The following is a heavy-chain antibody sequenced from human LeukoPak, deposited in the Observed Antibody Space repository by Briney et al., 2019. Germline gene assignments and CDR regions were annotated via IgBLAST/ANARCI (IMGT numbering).Heavy chain of an antibody. V-gene: IGHV4-59*08. CDR1: GGSISGYY. D-gene: IGHD1-14*01. J-gene: IGHJ4*02. Sequence: LETLSVTCTVSGGSISGYYWTWIRQPPGKGLQWIGYMYYSGRNNYNPSLKSRVTIFLDTSKNHFSLKLTSVTASDTAVYYCARLAGNGFHPRPDYWGQGTLVTVSS. CDR3: ARLAGNGFHPRPDY. CDR2: MYYSGRN.